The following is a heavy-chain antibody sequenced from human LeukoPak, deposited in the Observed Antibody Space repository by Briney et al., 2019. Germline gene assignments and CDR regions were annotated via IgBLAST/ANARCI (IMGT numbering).Heavy chain of an antibody. CDR2: INHSGST. J-gene: IGHJ4*02. D-gene: IGHD6-19*01. CDR1: LGSFSYYY. Sequence: SETLSLTCAVYLGSFSYYYWSWIRQPPGKGLEWIGEINHSGSTNYNPSLKSRVTISVDTPKNHFSLKLSSVTAADTAVYYCERHPIIAVANFDYWGQGTLVTVSS. V-gene: IGHV4-34*01. CDR3: ERHPIIAVANFDY.